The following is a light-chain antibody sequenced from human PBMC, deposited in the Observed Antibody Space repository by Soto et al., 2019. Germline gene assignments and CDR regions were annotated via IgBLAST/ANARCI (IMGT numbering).Light chain of an antibody. Sequence: QSALTQPASVSGSPGQSITISCTGTSSDVGAYNYVSWYQQHPGKAPKLMIYEVSNRPSGVSNRCSGSKSGNTASLTISGLQAEDEADYYCTSYTSSSTPHVLFGGGTKLTVL. CDR1: SSDVGAYNY. CDR2: EVS. CDR3: TSYTSSSTPHVL. J-gene: IGLJ2*01. V-gene: IGLV2-14*01.